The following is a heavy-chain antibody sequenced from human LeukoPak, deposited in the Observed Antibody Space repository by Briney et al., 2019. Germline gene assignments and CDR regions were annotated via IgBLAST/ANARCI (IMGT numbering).Heavy chain of an antibody. CDR3: AKDPPAAAGILPNWFDP. CDR1: GFTFSSYA. V-gene: IGHV3-23*01. Sequence: PGGCLRLSCAASGFTFSSYAMSWVRQAPGKGLEWVSAISGSGGSTYYADSVKGRFTISRDNSKNTLYLQMNSLRAEDTAVYYCAKDPPAAAGILPNWFDPWGQGTLVTVSS. J-gene: IGHJ5*02. CDR2: ISGSGGST. D-gene: IGHD6-13*01.